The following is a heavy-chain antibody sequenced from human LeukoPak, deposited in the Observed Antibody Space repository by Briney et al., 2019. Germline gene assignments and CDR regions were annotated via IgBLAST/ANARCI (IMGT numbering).Heavy chain of an antibody. Sequence: GGSLRLSCAASGFTVSNSYMSWVRQAPGKGLEWVSVIYSGSSSTYYTDSVKGRFTISRHNSKNTLYLQMNSLRAEDTAVYYCARSPPVTGTYNFDYWGQGTLVTVSS. CDR2: IYSGSSST. CDR3: ARSPPVTGTYNFDY. V-gene: IGHV3-53*04. D-gene: IGHD4-17*01. CDR1: GFTVSNSY. J-gene: IGHJ4*02.